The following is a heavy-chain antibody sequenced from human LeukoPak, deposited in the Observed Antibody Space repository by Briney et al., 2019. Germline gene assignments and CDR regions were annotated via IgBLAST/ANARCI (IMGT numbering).Heavy chain of an antibody. CDR1: GFTFSSYA. D-gene: IGHD6-19*01. CDR3: AKERYNSGWYDFDY. V-gene: IGHV3-23*01. J-gene: IGHJ4*02. Sequence: VGSLRLSCAASGFTFSSYAMSWVRQAPGKGLEWLSTISCSGGATYYADSVKGRSTISRDNSKSTPYLQVNSLRAEDTAVYYCAKERYNSGWYDFDYWGQGTLVTVSS. CDR2: ISCSGGAT.